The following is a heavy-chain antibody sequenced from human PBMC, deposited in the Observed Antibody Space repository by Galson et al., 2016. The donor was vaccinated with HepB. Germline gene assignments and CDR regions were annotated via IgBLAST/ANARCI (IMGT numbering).Heavy chain of an antibody. D-gene: IGHD5-24*01. CDR3: ARDPGYITAAPFFDY. Sequence: SLRLSCAASGFTFGDYYMTWIRQAPGKGLEWVPYISTSGTNTYYADSVQGRFTISRDNAKNSLYVQMNSLRVEDTALYYCARDPGYITAAPFFDYWGQGTLVTVSS. V-gene: IGHV3-11*04. J-gene: IGHJ4*02. CDR2: ISTSGTNT. CDR1: GFTFGDYY.